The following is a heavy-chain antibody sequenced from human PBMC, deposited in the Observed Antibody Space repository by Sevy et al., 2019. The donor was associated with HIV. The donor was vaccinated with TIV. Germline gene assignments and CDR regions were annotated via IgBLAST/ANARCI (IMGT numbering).Heavy chain of an antibody. J-gene: IGHJ4*02. CDR1: GFTFSSYA. CDR2: ISGSGVNA. CDR3: AKDRRYGDIGLFDY. D-gene: IGHD4-17*01. Sequence: GGSLRLSCAASGFTFSSYAMSWVRQAPGKGLEWVSVISGSGVNAYHADSVKGRFTISRDNSKNTLYLQMNSLRGEDTAVYYCAKDRRYGDIGLFDYWGQGTLVTVSS. V-gene: IGHV3-23*01.